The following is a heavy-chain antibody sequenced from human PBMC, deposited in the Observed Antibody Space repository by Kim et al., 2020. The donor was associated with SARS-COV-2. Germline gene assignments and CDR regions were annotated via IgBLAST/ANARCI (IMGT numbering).Heavy chain of an antibody. Sequence: GGSLRLSCVASGLIVNNNYMAWVRQAPGKGLEWVALIYVSGATHYTDSVRDRFIISRDISNDTLYLQLSSLRVEDTATYFCARTGVKYPFDNWGQGTKVT. CDR2: IYVSGAT. D-gene: IGHD3-10*01. CDR1: GLIVNNNY. J-gene: IGHJ3*02. CDR3: ARTGVKYPFDN. V-gene: IGHV3-66*01.